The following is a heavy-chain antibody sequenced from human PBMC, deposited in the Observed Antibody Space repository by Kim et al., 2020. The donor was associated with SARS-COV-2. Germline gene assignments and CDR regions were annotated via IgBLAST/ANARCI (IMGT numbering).Heavy chain of an antibody. Sequence: YAQKLQDRGTMTTDTSTSTAYMELRSMRSDDTAVYYCARDRRGRYGMDVWGQGTTVTVSS. J-gene: IGHJ6*02. CDR3: ARDRRGRYGMDV. V-gene: IGHV1-18*01. D-gene: IGHD3-16*01.